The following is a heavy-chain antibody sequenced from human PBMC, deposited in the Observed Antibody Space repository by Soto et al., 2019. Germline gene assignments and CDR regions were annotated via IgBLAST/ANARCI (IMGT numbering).Heavy chain of an antibody. CDR2: IIPIFGTA. CDR1: GGTFSSYA. CDR3: ARPTIVGATTTYDYYYYGMDV. D-gene: IGHD1-26*01. Sequence: QVQLVQSGAVVKKPGSSVKVSCKASGGTFSSYAISWVRQAPGQGLEWMGGIIPIFGTANYAQKFQGRVTSTGDESTSTAHMELSSLSSEDTAVYYCARPTIVGATTTYDYYYYGMDVWGQGTTVTVSS. V-gene: IGHV1-69*01. J-gene: IGHJ6*02.